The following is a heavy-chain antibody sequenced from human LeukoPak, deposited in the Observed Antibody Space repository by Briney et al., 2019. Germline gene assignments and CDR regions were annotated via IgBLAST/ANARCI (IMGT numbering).Heavy chain of an antibody. Sequence: PGGSLRLSCAASGFTFSSYAMHWVRQAPGKGLEWVAVISYDGSNKYYADSVKGRFTISRDNSKNTLYLQMNSLRAEDTAVYYCANKGSSDWRFDYWGQGTLVTVSS. CDR1: GFTFSSYA. V-gene: IGHV3-30-3*01. CDR2: ISYDGSNK. CDR3: ANKGSSDWRFDY. J-gene: IGHJ4*02. D-gene: IGHD6-19*01.